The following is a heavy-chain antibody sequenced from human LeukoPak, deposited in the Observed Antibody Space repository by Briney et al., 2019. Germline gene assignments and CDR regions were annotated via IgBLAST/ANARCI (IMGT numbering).Heavy chain of an antibody. D-gene: IGHD3-3*01. J-gene: IGHJ1*01. CDR3: AKHIYGVVSIQQ. CDR1: GFTFSNAW. V-gene: IGHV3-15*01. Sequence: GGYLRLSCAASGFTFSNAWMSWVRQAPGKGLEWVGRIKSKTDGGTTDYAVSVQGRFTISRDDSKDTLYLQMSSLKTEDTAVYYCAKHIYGVVSIQQWGQGTLVTVSS. CDR2: IKSKTDGGTT.